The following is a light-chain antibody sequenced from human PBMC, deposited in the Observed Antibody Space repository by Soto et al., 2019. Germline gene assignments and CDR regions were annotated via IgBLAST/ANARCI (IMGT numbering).Light chain of an antibody. J-gene: IGKJ1*01. Sequence: EIVLTQSPATLSLSPGERATLSCRASQSVSSSLAWYQQKPGQAPSLLIYDASNGATGIPARFSGSGSGTACTLTISSLEPEDFGVYYCQQRSNWPRTFGQGTKVEIK. CDR3: QQRSNWPRT. CDR2: DAS. CDR1: QSVSSS. V-gene: IGKV3-11*01.